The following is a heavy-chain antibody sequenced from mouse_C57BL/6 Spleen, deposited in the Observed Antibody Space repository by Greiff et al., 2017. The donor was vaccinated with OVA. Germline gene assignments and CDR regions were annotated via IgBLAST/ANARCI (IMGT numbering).Heavy chain of an antibody. J-gene: IGHJ1*03. D-gene: IGHD1-1*01. CDR1: GYAFTNYL. CDR2: INPGSGGT. V-gene: IGHV1-54*01. Sequence: QVQLQQSGAELVRPGTSVKVSCKASGYAFTNYLIEWVKQRPGQSLEWIGVINPGSGGTNYNEKFKGKATLTADKSSSTAYMQLSSLTSEDSAVYFCARKGGSSPFWYFDVWGTGTTVTVSS. CDR3: ARKGGSSPFWYFDV.